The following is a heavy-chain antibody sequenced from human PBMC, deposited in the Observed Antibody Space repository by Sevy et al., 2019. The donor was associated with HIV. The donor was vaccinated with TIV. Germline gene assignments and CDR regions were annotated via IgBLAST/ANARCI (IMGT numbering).Heavy chain of an antibody. Sequence: GGSLRLSCAASGFSFRNYWMHWVRQASGKGLVWVSRISFDGSTTTYADSVKGRFTISRDNAKNTLYLQMNSLRAEDTAVYYCAREVGRGHDYWGQGTLVTVSS. CDR2: ISFDGSTT. CDR1: GFSFRNYW. CDR3: AREVGRGHDY. D-gene: IGHD1-26*01. J-gene: IGHJ4*02. V-gene: IGHV3-74*01.